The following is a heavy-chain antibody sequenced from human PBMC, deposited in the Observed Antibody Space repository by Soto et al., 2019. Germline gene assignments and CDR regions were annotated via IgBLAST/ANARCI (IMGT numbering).Heavy chain of an antibody. CDR3: ARDVAAAGFNY. CDR2: IGSSSSYT. V-gene: IGHV3-21*01. CDR1: GFSFSIYN. D-gene: IGHD6-13*01. J-gene: IGHJ4*02. Sequence: EVQLVESGGGLVKPGGSLRLSCAASGFSFSIYNMNWVRQAPGKGLEWVSSIGSSSSYTYHADSVQGRFTISRDNAKNSLYLQMNSLRAEDTAVYYCARDVAAAGFNYWGQGTLVTVSS.